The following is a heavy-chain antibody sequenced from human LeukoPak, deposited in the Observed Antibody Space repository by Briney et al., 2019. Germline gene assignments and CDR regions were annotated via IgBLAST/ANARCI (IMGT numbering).Heavy chain of an antibody. CDR1: GCTFSSYW. D-gene: IGHD3-9*01. CDR3: ARGNYDILTGYGTAGMDV. J-gene: IGHJ6*04. Sequence: PGGSLRLSCAGTGCTFSSYWMHWVRQAPGKWLVWVSLINSNGSSTSYADSVKGRFTISRDNAKNTLYLQMNSLRAEDTAVYYCARGNYDILTGYGTAGMDVWGKGTTVTVSS. CDR2: INSNGSST. V-gene: IGHV3-74*01.